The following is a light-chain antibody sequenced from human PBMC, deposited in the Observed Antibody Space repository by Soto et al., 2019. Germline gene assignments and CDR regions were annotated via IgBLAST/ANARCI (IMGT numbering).Light chain of an antibody. V-gene: IGKV1-33*01. CDR2: DAS. CDR3: QQYDNLPKGT. Sequence: DLQMTQSPSSLSASVGDRVTITCQASQDISNYLNWYQQKPGKAPTLLIYDASNLETGVPSRFSGSGSGTDFTFTISSLQPDDIAAYYCQQYDNLPKGTFGGGTKVEIK. CDR1: QDISNY. J-gene: IGKJ4*01.